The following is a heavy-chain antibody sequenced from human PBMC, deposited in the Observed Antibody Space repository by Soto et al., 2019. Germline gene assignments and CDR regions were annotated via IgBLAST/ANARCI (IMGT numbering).Heavy chain of an antibody. Sequence: EVQLVESGGGLVQPGRSLRLSCAASGFIFDDFGMHWVRQAPGKGLEWVSGVTWNSGNIDYADSVKGRFTITRDNAKNSLHLQMNGLRGEDTALYYCAKDRYGSLEGGMDVWGQGTTVTVSS. V-gene: IGHV3-9*01. CDR3: AKDRYGSLEGGMDV. J-gene: IGHJ6*02. D-gene: IGHD1-26*01. CDR2: VTWNSGNI. CDR1: GFIFDDFG.